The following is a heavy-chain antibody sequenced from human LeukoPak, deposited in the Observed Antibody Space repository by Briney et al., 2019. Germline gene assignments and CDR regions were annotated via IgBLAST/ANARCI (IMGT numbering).Heavy chain of an antibody. V-gene: IGHV3-21*01. CDR2: IDGSGTYI. D-gene: IGHD2-8*01. Sequence: PGGSLRLSCAASGFTSISDKMNWVRQAPGKRLEWVSSIDGSGTYIFYADLVKGRFTISRDNAKNSLFLQMNRLRAEGTAVYYCARGSDCTNGVCLFDYWGQGTLVTVSS. CDR1: GFTSISDK. J-gene: IGHJ4*02. CDR3: ARGSDCTNGVCLFDY.